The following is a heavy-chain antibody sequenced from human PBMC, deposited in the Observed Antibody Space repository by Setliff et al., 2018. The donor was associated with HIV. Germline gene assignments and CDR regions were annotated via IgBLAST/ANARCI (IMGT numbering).Heavy chain of an antibody. D-gene: IGHD2-2*01. CDR3: ARDQRLPGVQPPYWYFDL. CDR2: ISHSGNT. V-gene: IGHV4-34*01. CDR1: GESFSNYH. J-gene: IGHJ2*01. Sequence: SETLSLTCAVFGESFSNYHWNWFRQPPGGGLEWIGEISHSGNTDYNSSLKSRVTISVDTPKNQFSLEMRSLTAADTAIYYCARDQRLPGVQPPYWYFDLWGRGTLVTVS.